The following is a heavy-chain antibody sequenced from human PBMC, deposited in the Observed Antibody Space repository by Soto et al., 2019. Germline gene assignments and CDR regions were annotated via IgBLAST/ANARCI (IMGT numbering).Heavy chain of an antibody. CDR1: GGSFSGYY. CDR3: ATSRRNYYYYYMDV. V-gene: IGHV4-34*01. CDR2: INHSGST. Sequence: PEETLSLTCAVYGGSFSGYYWSWIRQPPGKGLEWIGEINHSGSTNYNPSLKSRVTISVDTSKNQFSLKLSSVTAADTAVYYCATSRRNYYYYYMDVWGKGTTVTVSS. J-gene: IGHJ6*03.